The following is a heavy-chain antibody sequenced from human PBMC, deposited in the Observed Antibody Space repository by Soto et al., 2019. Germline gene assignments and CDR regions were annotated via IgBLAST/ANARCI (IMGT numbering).Heavy chain of an antibody. V-gene: IGHV3-21*01. CDR3: ARGYTGYCSGGTCYGFDT. CDR2: ISSSASHI. D-gene: IGHD2-15*01. J-gene: IGHJ5*02. CDR1: GFSFSSYS. Sequence: EVQLVESGGVLVKPGGSLRLSCAASGFSFSSYSMNWVRQAPGKGLEWVSSISSSASHINYADSVKGRFTISRDNAKKSLYLQMNSLRADDTAVYSCARGYTGYCSGGTCYGFDTWGQGTLVTVSS.